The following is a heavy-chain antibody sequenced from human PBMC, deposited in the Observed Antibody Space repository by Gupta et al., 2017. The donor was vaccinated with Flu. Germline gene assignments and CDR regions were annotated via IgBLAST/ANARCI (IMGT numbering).Heavy chain of an antibody. V-gene: IGHV3-30*04. Sequence: QVQLVESGGGVVQPGRSLRLSCAASGFSFSSYAMHWVRQAPGKGLEWLVVISYDGSINYYADSVKGRFTTYRDNSRNTVYLLMNSLRAEDTAVYYCARDKYNSSSNSPFDYWGQGTLVTVSS. CDR2: ISYDGSIN. J-gene: IGHJ4*02. CDR1: GFSFSSYA. CDR3: ARDKYNSSSNSPFDY. D-gene: IGHD6-6*01.